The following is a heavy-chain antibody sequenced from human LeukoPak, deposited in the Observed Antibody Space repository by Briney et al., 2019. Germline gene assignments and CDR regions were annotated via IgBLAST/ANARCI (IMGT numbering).Heavy chain of an antibody. V-gene: IGHV4-61*02. D-gene: IGHD1-1*01. CDR1: GGSISSGSYY. J-gene: IGHJ3*02. CDR2: IYTSGST. Sequence: TSETLSLTCTVSGGSISSGSYYWSWIRQPAGKGLEWIGRIYTSGSTNYNPSLKSRVTISVDTSKNQFSLKLSSVTAADTAVYYCARDRRESTKPNDAFDIWGQGTMVTVSS. CDR3: ARDRRESTKPNDAFDI.